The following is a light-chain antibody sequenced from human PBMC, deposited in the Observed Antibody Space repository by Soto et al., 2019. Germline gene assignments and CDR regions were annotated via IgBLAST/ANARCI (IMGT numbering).Light chain of an antibody. Sequence: QSVLTRSSSASASLGSSVKLTCTLSSGHSSYTIAWHQQQPGKAPRYLMKLEGSGSYNKGSGVPDRFSGSSSGADRYLTISNLQFEDEADYYCATWDSNTRVFGGGTELTVL. V-gene: IGLV4-60*02. CDR1: SGHSSYT. J-gene: IGLJ3*02. CDR2: LEGSGSY. CDR3: ATWDSNTRV.